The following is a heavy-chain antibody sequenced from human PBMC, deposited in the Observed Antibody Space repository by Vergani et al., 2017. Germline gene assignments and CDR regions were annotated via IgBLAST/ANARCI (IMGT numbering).Heavy chain of an antibody. V-gene: IGHV4-34*01. CDR1: GGSFSGYY. CDR3: ARGAQYCSSTSCYTSPFDY. D-gene: IGHD2-2*02. J-gene: IGHJ4*02. Sequence: QVQLQQWGAGLLKPSETLSLTCAVYGGSFSGYYWSWIRQPPGKGLEWIGEINHSGSTNYNPSLKSRVTISVDTSKNQFSLKLSSVTAADTAVYYCARGAQYCSSTSCYTSPFDYWGQGTTVTVSS. CDR2: INHSGST.